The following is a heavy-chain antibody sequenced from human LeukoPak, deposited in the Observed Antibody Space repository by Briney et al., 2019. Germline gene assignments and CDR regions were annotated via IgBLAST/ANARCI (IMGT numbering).Heavy chain of an antibody. CDR3: ARTTVTSNWFDP. J-gene: IGHJ5*02. CDR2: IYYSGST. V-gene: IGHV4-31*03. D-gene: IGHD4-17*01. Sequence: SQTLSLTCTVSGGSISSGGYYWSWIRQHPGKGLEWIGYIYYSGSTYYDPSLKSRVTISVDTSKNQFSLKLSSVTAAGTAVYYCARTTVTSNWFDPWGQGTLVTVSS. CDR1: GGSISSGGYY.